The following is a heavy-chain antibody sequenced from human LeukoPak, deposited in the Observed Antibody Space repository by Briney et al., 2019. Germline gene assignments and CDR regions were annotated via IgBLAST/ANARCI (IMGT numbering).Heavy chain of an antibody. J-gene: IGHJ5*02. CDR2: INHSGST. CDR3: ARGRGYYSP. CDR1: GGSFSGYY. D-gene: IGHD2-8*01. Sequence: SETLSLTCAVYGGSFSGYYWSWIRQPPGKGLEWIGEINHSGSTNYNPSLKSRVTISVDTSKNQFSLKLSSVTAADTAVYYCARGRGYYSPWGQGTLVTVSS. V-gene: IGHV4-34*01.